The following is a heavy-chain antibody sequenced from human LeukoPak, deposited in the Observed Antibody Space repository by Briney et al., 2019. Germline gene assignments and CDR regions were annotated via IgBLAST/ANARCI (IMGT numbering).Heavy chain of an antibody. CDR3: AKRGVVIRVILVGFHKEAYYFDS. D-gene: IGHD3-22*01. J-gene: IGHJ4*02. V-gene: IGHV3-23*01. CDR1: GFSFSSYA. CDR2: ISGSGGGT. Sequence: PGGSLRLSCGASGFSFSSYAMNWVRQAPGKGLEWVAGISGSGGGTFYADSVKGRFTVSRDNPKNTLYLQMNSLRAEDTAVYFCAKRGVVIRVILVGFHKEAYYFDSWGQGALVTVSS.